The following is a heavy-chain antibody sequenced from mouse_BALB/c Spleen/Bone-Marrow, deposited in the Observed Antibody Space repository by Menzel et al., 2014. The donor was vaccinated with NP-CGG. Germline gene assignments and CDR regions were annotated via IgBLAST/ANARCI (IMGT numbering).Heavy chain of an antibody. D-gene: IGHD2-4*01. V-gene: IGHV14-3*02. CDR3: ARFPYDYGGGDY. CDR1: GFNIKDTY. CDR2: IDPANGNT. Sequence: VHVKQSGAELVKPGASVKSSCTASGFNIKDTYMHWVKQRPEQGLEWIGRIDPANGNTKYDPKFQGKATITADTSSNTAYLQLSSLTSEDTAVYYCARFPYDYGGGDYWGQGTTLTVSS. J-gene: IGHJ2*01.